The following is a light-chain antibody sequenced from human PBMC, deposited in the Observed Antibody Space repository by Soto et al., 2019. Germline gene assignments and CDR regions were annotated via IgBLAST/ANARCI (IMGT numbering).Light chain of an antibody. V-gene: IGLV1-44*01. CDR3: AAWDGSLNVVV. J-gene: IGLJ2*01. Sequence: QSVLTQPPSASGTPGQRVTISCSGSSSNIGSNTVNWYQQLPGTAPKLLIYDNNQRPSGVPDRFSGSKSGTSASLAISGLRSEDEADYYCAAWDGSLNVVVFGGGTQLTVL. CDR1: SSNIGSNT. CDR2: DNN.